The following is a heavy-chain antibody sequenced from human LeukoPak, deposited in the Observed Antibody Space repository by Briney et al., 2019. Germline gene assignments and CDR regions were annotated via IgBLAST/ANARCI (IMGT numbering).Heavy chain of an antibody. Sequence: GGSLRLSYAASGFTFDDYAMHWVRQAPGKGLEWVSLISGDGGSTYYADSVKGRFTISRDNSKNSLYLQMNSLRTEDTALYYCAKDGTAMASDAFDIWGQGTMVTVSS. CDR3: AKDGTAMASDAFDI. CDR1: GFTFDDYA. V-gene: IGHV3-43*02. D-gene: IGHD5-18*01. CDR2: ISGDGGST. J-gene: IGHJ3*02.